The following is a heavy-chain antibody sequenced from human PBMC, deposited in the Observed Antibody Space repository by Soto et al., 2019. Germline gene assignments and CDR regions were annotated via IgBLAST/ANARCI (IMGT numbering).Heavy chain of an antibody. CDR2: ISAYNGNT. D-gene: IGHD1-26*01. V-gene: IGHV1-18*01. CDR3: ARGGGSYWFDP. CDR1: GYTFTSYG. Sequence: QVQLVQSGDEVKKPGASVKVSCKASGYTFTSYGITWVRQAPGQGLEWMGRISAYNGNTKYAQNLQGRVTITTETSTTTAYVELRSLRSDDTAVYYCARGGGSYWFDPWGQGTLVTVSS. J-gene: IGHJ5*01.